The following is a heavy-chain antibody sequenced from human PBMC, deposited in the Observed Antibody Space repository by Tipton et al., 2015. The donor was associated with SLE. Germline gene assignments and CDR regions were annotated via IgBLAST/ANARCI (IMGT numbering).Heavy chain of an antibody. V-gene: IGHV4-34*01. CDR1: GGSFSGYY. J-gene: IGHJ4*02. CDR2: INHGGST. CDR3: ARGGAHGGGVALGY. D-gene: IGHD3-3*01. Sequence: TLSLTCAVYGGSFSGYYWNWIRQPPGKGLEWIGDINHGGSTNYNPSLKSRVTISVDTSKNQFSLKLSSVTAADTAVYYCARGGAHGGGVALGYRGQGTLVTVSS.